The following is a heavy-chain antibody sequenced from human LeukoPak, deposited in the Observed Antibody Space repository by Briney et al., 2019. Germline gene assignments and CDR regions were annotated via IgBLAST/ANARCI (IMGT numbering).Heavy chain of an antibody. CDR3: AKDQVWIVVGSFDY. J-gene: IGHJ4*02. D-gene: IGHD3-22*01. CDR2: ISRSGGST. CDR1: GFXFSSYA. V-gene: IGHV3-23*01. Sequence: GGSLRLSCAASGFXFSSYAISWVRQAPGKGLEWVSRISRSGGSTYYADSVKGRFTISRDNSKNTLYLQMTSLRAEDAAVYYCAKDQVWIVVGSFDYWGQGTLVTVSS.